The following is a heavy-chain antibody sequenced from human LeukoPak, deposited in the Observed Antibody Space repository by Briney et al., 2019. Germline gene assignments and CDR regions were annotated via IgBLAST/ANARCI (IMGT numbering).Heavy chain of an antibody. J-gene: IGHJ3*02. D-gene: IGHD3-10*01. CDR2: ISGSSTTI. Sequence: GGSLRLSCAASGFTFSTYGMNWVRQAPGKGLEWVSSISGSSTTIYYADSVRGRFTISRDNAKNSLYLQMNSLRDEDTAVYYCARARGFDIWGQGTMVTVSS. CDR3: ARARGFDI. CDR1: GFTFSTYG. V-gene: IGHV3-48*02.